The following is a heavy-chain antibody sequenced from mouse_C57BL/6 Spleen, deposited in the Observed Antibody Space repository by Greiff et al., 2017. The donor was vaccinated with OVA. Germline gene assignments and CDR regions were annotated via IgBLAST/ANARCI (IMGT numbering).Heavy chain of an antibody. CDR2: INPNNGGT. V-gene: IGHV1-26*01. CDR1: GYTFTDYY. D-gene: IGHD2-1*01. Sequence: VQLQQSGPELVKPGASVKISCKASGYTFTDYYMNWVKQSHGKSLEWIGDINPNNGGTSYNQKFKGKATLTVDKSSSTAYMELRSLTSEDSAVYYCARWGYYGNYWFAYWGQGTLVTVSA. CDR3: ARWGYYGNYWFAY. J-gene: IGHJ3*01.